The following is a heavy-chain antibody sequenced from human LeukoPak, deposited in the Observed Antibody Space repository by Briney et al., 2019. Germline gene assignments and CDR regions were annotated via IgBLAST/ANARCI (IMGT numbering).Heavy chain of an antibody. CDR1: GGTFSSYA. V-gene: IGHV1-69*05. J-gene: IGHJ4*02. Sequence: SVKVSCKXSGGTFSSYAISWVRQAPGQGLEWMGGIIPIFGTANYAQKFQGRVTITTDESTSTAYMELSSLRSEDTAVYYCARSYDSSGYYAYWGQGTLVTVSS. CDR2: IIPIFGTA. D-gene: IGHD3-22*01. CDR3: ARSYDSSGYYAY.